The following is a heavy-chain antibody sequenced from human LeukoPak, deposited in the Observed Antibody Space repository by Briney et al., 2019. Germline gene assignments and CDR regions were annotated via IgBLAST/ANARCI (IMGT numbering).Heavy chain of an antibody. V-gene: IGHV1-2*02. D-gene: IGHD3-10*01. J-gene: IGHJ6*02. CDR2: LKLYDGSK. CDR3: ARARYGSGSYYNRYYYGMDV. CDR1: GYAFIRYH. Sequence: VASVKVSCKASGYAFIRYHIHWVRQAPGQGLEWMGVLKLYDGSKSHAQKFQGRVTMTRDTSISTAYMELSRLRSDDTAVYYCARARYGSGSYYNRYYYGMDVWGQGTTVTVSS.